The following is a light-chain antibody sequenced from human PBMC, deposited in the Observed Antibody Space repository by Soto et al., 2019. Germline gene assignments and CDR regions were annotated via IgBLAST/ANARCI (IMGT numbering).Light chain of an antibody. J-gene: IGLJ2*01. CDR3: AAWDDSLRGVV. V-gene: IGLV1-47*01. Sequence: QSVLTQPPSASGTPGQRVTISCSGSLSNIGSNFIYWYQQLPGSAPKLLINGNNERPSGVPDRFSGSKSGTSASLAISGLRSEDEADYHCAAWDDSLRGVVFGGGTKVTVL. CDR1: LSNIGSNF. CDR2: GNN.